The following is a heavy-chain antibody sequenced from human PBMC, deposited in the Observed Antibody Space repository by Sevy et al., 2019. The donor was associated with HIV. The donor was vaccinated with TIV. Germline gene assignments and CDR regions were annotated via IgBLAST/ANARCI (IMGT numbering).Heavy chain of an antibody. Sequence: GGSLSLSCAASGFTFSDYRMHWVRQAPGKGLEWVVVISYDGRNNKYNADSVKGRFTISRDNSKNTVYLQMNSLRAEDTAIYYCARDRGEILSSAFDYWGQGTLVTVSS. CDR1: GFTFSDYR. CDR2: ISYDGRNNK. CDR3: ARDRGEILSSAFDY. V-gene: IGHV3-30*04. J-gene: IGHJ4*02. D-gene: IGHD3-16*01.